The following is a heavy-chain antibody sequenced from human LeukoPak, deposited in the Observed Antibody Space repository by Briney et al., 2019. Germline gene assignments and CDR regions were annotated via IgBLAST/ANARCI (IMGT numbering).Heavy chain of an antibody. Sequence: SETLSLTCAVYGGSFSGYYWSWIRQPPGKGLEWIGEINHSRSTNYNPSLKSRVTISVDTSKNQFSLKLRSVTAADTAVYYCATCSRRETLTGYYYFDYWGQGTLVTVSS. CDR2: INHSRST. J-gene: IGHJ4*02. V-gene: IGHV4-34*01. CDR1: GGSFSGYY. CDR3: ATCSRRETLTGYYYFDY. D-gene: IGHD3-9*01.